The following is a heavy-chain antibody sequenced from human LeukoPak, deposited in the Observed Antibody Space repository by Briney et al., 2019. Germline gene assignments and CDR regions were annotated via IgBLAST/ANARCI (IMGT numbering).Heavy chain of an antibody. CDR3: ARGMAPHTAMANMGYYYMDV. J-gene: IGHJ6*03. V-gene: IGHV3-74*01. CDR1: GFTLSSNW. D-gene: IGHD5-18*01. CDR2: FYSDGGRT. Sequence: PGGSLRLSCAGSGFTLSSNWMHWFRQPPGKGLVGVARFYSDGGRTNYADSVKGRFTISRDNAKNSLYLQMNSLRAEDTDVYYCARGMAPHTAMANMGYYYMDVWGKGTTVTVSS.